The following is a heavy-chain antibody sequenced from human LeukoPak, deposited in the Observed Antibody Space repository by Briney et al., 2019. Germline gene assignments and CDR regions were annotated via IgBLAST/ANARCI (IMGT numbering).Heavy chain of an antibody. V-gene: IGHV3-23*01. CDR2: ITGNTGNT. CDR1: GFTFSSYA. Sequence: GGSLRLSCGASGFTFSSYAMNWVRQAPGKEMEWVSSITGNTGNTYVAEPVKGRFTISRDNSRNTLYLQMNTLRAEDTAIYYCARGPLGSVLVLGVYPFDPWGRG. J-gene: IGHJ5*02. D-gene: IGHD2-8*02. CDR3: ARGPLGSVLVLGVYPFDP.